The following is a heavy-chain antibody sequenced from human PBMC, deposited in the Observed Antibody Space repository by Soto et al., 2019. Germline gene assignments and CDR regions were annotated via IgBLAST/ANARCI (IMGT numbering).Heavy chain of an antibody. J-gene: IGHJ4*02. D-gene: IGHD4-17*01. Sequence: QVQLRQWGAGLVKPSETLSLTCAVYGGSFNGYYWNWIRQPPGKGLEWIGEINHSGSTKYNPSLKSRVTISVDTSKNQFSLRLSSMTAADTAVYYCASQRPTVTTFDYWGQGTLVTVSS. CDR3: ASQRPTVTTFDY. CDR1: GGSFNGYY. V-gene: IGHV4-34*01. CDR2: INHSGST.